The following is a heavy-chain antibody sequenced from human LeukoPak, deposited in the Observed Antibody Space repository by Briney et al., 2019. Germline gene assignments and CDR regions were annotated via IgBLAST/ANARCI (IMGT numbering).Heavy chain of an antibody. D-gene: IGHD3-10*01. J-gene: IGHJ4*02. CDR3: AKDRTPLLWFGESDY. CDR2: ISGSGGST. CDR1: GFTFSSYA. Sequence: TGGSLRLSCAASGFTFSSYAMSWVRQAPGKGLEWVSAISGSGGSTYYADSVKGRFTISRDNSKNTLYLQMNSLRAEDTAVYYCAKDRTPLLWFGESDYWGQGTLVTVSS. V-gene: IGHV3-23*01.